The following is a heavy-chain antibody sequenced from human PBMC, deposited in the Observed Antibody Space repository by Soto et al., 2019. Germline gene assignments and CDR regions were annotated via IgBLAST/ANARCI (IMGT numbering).Heavy chain of an antibody. Sequence: GGSLRLSCAASGFTFSSYGMHWVRQAPGKGLEWVAVISSDGSNKYYEDSVKGRFTISRDNSKNTLDLQMNSLRAEDTAVYYCAKGPTLTSGWYYDYWGQGTLVTVSS. D-gene: IGHD6-19*01. CDR3: AKGPTLTSGWYYDY. CDR1: GFTFSSYG. V-gene: IGHV3-30*18. CDR2: ISSDGSNK. J-gene: IGHJ4*02.